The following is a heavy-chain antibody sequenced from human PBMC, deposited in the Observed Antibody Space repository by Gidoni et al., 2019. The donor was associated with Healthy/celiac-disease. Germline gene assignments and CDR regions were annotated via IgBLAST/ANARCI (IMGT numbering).Heavy chain of an antibody. D-gene: IGHD5-18*01. J-gene: IGHJ6*02. CDR3: AREVRQLWNYYYYYYGMDV. CDR2: ISYDGSNK. CDR1: GFTFSSYA. Sequence: QVQLVESGGGVVQPGRSLRLSCAASGFTFSSYAMPWVRQAPGKGLEWVAVISYDGSNKYYADSVKGRFTISRDNSKNTLYLQMNSLRAEDTAVYYCAREVRQLWNYYYYYYGMDVWGQGTTVTVSS. V-gene: IGHV3-30-3*01.